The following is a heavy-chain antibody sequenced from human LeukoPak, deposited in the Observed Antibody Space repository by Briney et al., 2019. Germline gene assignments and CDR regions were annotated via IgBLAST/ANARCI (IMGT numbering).Heavy chain of an antibody. CDR3: ARDHPSFYGGYEGAGDY. V-gene: IGHV1-2*02. Sequence: AASVKVSCKASGYTFTGYYMHWVRQAPGQGLEWMGWINPNSGGTNYAQKFQGRVTMTRDTSISTAYMELSRLRSDDTAVYYCARDHPSFYGGYEGAGDYWGQGTLVTVSS. D-gene: IGHD5-12*01. CDR2: INPNSGGT. J-gene: IGHJ4*02. CDR1: GYTFTGYY.